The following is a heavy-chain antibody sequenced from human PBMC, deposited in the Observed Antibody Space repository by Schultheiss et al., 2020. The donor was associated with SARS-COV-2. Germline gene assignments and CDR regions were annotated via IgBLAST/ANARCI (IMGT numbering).Heavy chain of an antibody. J-gene: IGHJ3*02. CDR3: ARDPGREFVVVPAANSDAFDI. CDR2: ISSSSSYI. CDR1: GFTFSSYW. D-gene: IGHD2-2*01. Sequence: GGSLRLSCAASGFTFSSYWMHWVRQAPGKGLEWVSSISSSSSYIYYADSVKGRFTISRDNAKNSLYLQMNSLRAEDTAVYYCARDPGREFVVVPAANSDAFDIWGQGTMVTVSS. V-gene: IGHV3-21*01.